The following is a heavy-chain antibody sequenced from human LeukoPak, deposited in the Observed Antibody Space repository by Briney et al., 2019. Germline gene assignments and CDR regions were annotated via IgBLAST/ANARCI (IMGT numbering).Heavy chain of an antibody. CDR3: ARVHRGGVDY. Sequence: PGGSLRLSCAASEFTFSSYWMSWVRQAPGKGLEWVANIKQDGSEKYYVDCVKGRFTISRDNAKNSLYLQMNSLRAEDTAVYYCARVHRGGVDYRDQGTLVTVSS. J-gene: IGHJ4*02. CDR2: IKQDGSEK. V-gene: IGHV3-7*01. CDR1: EFTFSSYW.